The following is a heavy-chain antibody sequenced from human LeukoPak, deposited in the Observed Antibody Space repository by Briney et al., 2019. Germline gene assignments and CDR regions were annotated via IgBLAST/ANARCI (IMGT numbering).Heavy chain of an antibody. V-gene: IGHV1-18*01. CDR2: ISAYNGNT. J-gene: IGHJ4*02. D-gene: IGHD3-22*01. CDR3: ARAYEDDYYDSSGYYHY. CDR1: GYTFTSYG. Sequence: ASVKVSCKASGYTFTSYGISWVRQAPGQGLEWMGWISAYNGNTNYAQKLQGRVTMTTDTSTSTAYMELRSLRSDDTAMHYCARAYEDDYYDSSGYYHYWGQGTLVTVSS.